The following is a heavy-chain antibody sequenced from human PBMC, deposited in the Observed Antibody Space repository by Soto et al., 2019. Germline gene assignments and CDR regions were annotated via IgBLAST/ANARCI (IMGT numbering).Heavy chain of an antibody. V-gene: IGHV1-18*01. Sequence: QVQLVQSGAEVKNPGASVKVSCKTSGYIFTNYGIGWARQAPGQGLEWMGWINTYNGNTNYAQNLQGRLTLTTDTPTSTAYMELRNLRSHDTAIYYCAMADVYVTPSPQDVWGQGTTVNVSS. CDR3: AMADVYVTPSPQDV. J-gene: IGHJ6*02. D-gene: IGHD3-16*01. CDR2: INTYNGNT. CDR1: GYIFTNYG.